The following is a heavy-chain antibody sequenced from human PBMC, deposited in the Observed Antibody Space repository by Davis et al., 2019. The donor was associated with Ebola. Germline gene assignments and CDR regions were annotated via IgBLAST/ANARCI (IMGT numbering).Heavy chain of an antibody. CDR3: AKSRYYDFE. CDR2: ISAAGSNT. CDR1: GFTFSSYA. V-gene: IGHV3-23*01. D-gene: IGHD3-3*01. J-gene: IGHJ4*02. Sequence: GESLKISCAVSGFTFSSYAMSWVRQAPGKGLEWVSSISAAGSNTRYADSVKGRFTISRDNSKNTLYLQMNSLRAEDTAVYYCAKSRYYDFEWGQGTLVTVSS.